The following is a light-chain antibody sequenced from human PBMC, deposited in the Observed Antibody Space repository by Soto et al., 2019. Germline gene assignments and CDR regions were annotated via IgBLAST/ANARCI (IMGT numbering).Light chain of an antibody. CDR2: LND. CDR3: AAWDDSLSGPV. Sequence: QSVLTQPPSASGTPGQRVTISCSGSSSNIGGNYVYWYQQLPGAAPKLLIYLNDQRPSGVPDRFFGSKSGTSAYLAISGLRSEDEADYYCAAWDDSLSGPVFGGGTKLTVL. CDR1: SSNIGGNY. J-gene: IGLJ2*01. V-gene: IGLV1-47*02.